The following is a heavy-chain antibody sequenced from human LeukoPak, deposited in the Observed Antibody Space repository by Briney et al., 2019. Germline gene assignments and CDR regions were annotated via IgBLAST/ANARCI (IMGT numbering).Heavy chain of an antibody. CDR1: GFTVRNKY. D-gene: IGHD4-17*01. J-gene: IGHJ4*02. V-gene: IGHV3-53*01. CDR2: ISTGGST. CDR3: ATRDSGDRPYFDY. Sequence: PGGSLRLSCAASGFTVRNKYMTWVRQAPGKGLEWVSSISTGGSTYYADSVKGRFTISRDGSKNTLYLQMNSLRVGDTAAYYCATRDSGDRPYFDYWGQGTLVTVPS.